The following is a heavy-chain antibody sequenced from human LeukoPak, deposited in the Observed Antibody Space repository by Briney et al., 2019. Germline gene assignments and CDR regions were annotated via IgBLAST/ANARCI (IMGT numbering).Heavy chain of an antibody. J-gene: IGHJ4*02. Sequence: PGGSLRLSCAASGFTFSSYWMSWVRQAPGKGLEWVANIKQDGSERNYVDSVKGRFTISRDNAKNSLFLQMSSLRAEDTAVYYCARGRPLGASFWVYWGQGTLVTVSS. CDR1: GFTFSSYW. D-gene: IGHD3-16*01. V-gene: IGHV3-7*01. CDR3: ARGRPLGASFWVY. CDR2: IKQDGSER.